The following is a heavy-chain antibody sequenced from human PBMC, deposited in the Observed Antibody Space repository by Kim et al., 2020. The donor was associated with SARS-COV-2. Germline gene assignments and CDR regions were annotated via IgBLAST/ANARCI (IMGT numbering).Heavy chain of an antibody. CDR1: GFTFDDYA. J-gene: IGHJ4*02. V-gene: IGHV3-9*01. D-gene: IGHD3-3*01. CDR2: SSWNSGSI. CDR3: AKDIRFRFLEWLFDY. Sequence: GGSLRLSCAASGFTFDDYAMHWVRQAPGKGLEWVSGSSWNSGSIGYADSVKGRFTISRDNAKNSLYLQMNSLRAEDTALYYCAKDIRFRFLEWLFDYWGQETLVTVSS.